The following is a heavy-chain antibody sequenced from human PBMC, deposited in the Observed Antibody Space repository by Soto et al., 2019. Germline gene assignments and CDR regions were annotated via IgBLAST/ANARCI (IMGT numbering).Heavy chain of an antibody. CDR3: ATAKGIVGYWFDT. D-gene: IGHD1-26*01. V-gene: IGHV1-24*01. Sequence: QVQLVQSGAEVKKPGASVKVSCKVSGYTLTELSIHWVRQAPGKGLEWMGGFDPEDGKIIYSQKFQGRVTMTEDTSRDTAYMELRSLRSEDTAVYYCATAKGIVGYWFDTWGQGTLVTVSS. CDR2: FDPEDGKI. CDR1: GYTLTELS. J-gene: IGHJ5*02.